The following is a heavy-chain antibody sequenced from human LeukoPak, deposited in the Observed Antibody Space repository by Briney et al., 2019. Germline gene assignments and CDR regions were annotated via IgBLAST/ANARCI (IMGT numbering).Heavy chain of an antibody. CDR1: GYTFTSYG. V-gene: IGHV1-18*01. D-gene: IGHD2-2*01. CDR3: ALIPYCTTATCYYFDY. CDR2: ISAYNGNT. Sequence: ASVKVSCKASGYTFTSYGISWVRQAPGQGLEWMGWISAYNGNTNYAQKLQGRVTMTTDTSTSTTYMELRSLRSDDTAVYYCALIPYCTTATCYYFDYWGQGTLVTVSS. J-gene: IGHJ4*02.